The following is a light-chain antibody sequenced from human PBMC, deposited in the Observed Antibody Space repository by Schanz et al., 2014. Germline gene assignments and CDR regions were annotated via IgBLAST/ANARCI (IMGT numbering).Light chain of an antibody. Sequence: DIQLTQSPSTLSASVGDRVTITCRASQSISSWLAWYQQKPGKAPKLLIYDASSLESGVPSRFSGSGSGTDFTLSISSLQPDDFATYYCQHETFGQGTKLEIK. CDR1: QSISSW. CDR2: DAS. CDR3: QHET. V-gene: IGKV1-5*01. J-gene: IGKJ2*01.